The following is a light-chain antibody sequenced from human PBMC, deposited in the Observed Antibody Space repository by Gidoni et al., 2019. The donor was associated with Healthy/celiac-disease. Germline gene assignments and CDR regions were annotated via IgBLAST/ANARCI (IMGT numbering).Light chain of an antibody. Sequence: DIVMTQSPASLAVSLGERATINCKSSQSVLYSSNNKNYLACYQQKPGQPPKLLIYWASTRESGVPDRFSGSWSGTDFTLTISSLQAEDVAVYYCQQYYSTPYTFXQXTKLEIK. CDR3: QQYYSTPYT. CDR2: WAS. J-gene: IGKJ2*01. CDR1: QSVLYSSNNKNY. V-gene: IGKV4-1*01.